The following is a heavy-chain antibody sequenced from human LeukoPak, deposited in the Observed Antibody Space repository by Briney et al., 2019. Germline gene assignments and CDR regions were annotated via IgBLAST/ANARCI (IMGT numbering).Heavy chain of an antibody. CDR3: ARDSHGYSSSWTDAFDI. CDR2: INHSGST. V-gene: IGHV4-39*07. CDR1: GGSISSSSYY. J-gene: IGHJ3*02. Sequence: SETLSLTCTVSGGSISSSSYYWGWIRQPPGKGLEWIGEINHSGSTNYNPSLKSRVTISVDTSKNQFSLKLSSVTAADTAVYYCARDSHGYSSSWTDAFDIWGQGTMVTVSS. D-gene: IGHD6-13*01.